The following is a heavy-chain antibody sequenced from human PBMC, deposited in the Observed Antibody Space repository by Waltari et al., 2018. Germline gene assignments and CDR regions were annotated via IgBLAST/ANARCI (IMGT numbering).Heavy chain of an antibody. CDR3: ARKGGRGYTYGPFYYDS. CDR1: GFRFSDYW. Sequence: EVQLVEAGGDLVQPGGSLRLSCAASGFRFSDYWMHWVRTVPGKGLGWVSRINSDGSSISYSDSVKGRFTSSRDNSKNMLYLQLNSLRAEDTAVYYCARKGGRGYTYGPFYYDSWGQGTLVTVSS. V-gene: IGHV3-74*01. CDR2: INSDGSSI. D-gene: IGHD5-18*01. J-gene: IGHJ4*02.